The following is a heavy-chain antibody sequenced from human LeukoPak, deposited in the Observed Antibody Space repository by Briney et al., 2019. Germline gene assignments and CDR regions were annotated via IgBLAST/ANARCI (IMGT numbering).Heavy chain of an antibody. CDR2: IYPGDSDT. J-gene: IGHJ4*02. CDR1: GYSFTSYW. V-gene: IGHV5-51*01. CDR3: ARHVVYCSSTSCYAGKYYFDY. Sequence: GESLKVSCKGSGYSFTSYWIGCVRQMPGQGLEWMGIIYPGDSDTRYSPSFQGQVTISAAKSISTAYLQWSSLKASDTAMYYCARHVVYCSSTSCYAGKYYFDYWGQGTLVTVSS. D-gene: IGHD2-2*01.